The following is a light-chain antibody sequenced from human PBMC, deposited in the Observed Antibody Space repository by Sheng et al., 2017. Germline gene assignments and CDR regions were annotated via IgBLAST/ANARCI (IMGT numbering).Light chain of an antibody. CDR3: QSYDISLNSGV. CDR1: WPNIGINF. J-gene: IGLJ3*02. V-gene: IGLV1-44*01. CDR2: RDN. Sequence: QSVLTQPPSASGTPGQRVTISCDGTWPNIGINFVYWYQQLPGTAPKVLIYRDNQRPSGVPDRFSGSASGTSASLAITGLQAEDEADYFCQSYDISLNSGVFGGGTKLTVL.